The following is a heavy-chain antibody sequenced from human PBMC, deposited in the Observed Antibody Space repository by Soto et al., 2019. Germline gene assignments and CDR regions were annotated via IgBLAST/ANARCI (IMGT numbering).Heavy chain of an antibody. CDR1: GLSFSSHG. CDR3: ARWGNNKKLDY. D-gene: IGHD3-16*01. Sequence: GGSLRLSCAASGLSFSSHGMHWVRQAPGKGLEWVAVIWYDGSNKYYGESVEGRFTISRDNSKNTLYLQMNSLRAEDTAVYYCARWGNNKKLDYWGQGTQVTVSS. V-gene: IGHV3-33*01. J-gene: IGHJ4*02. CDR2: IWYDGSNK.